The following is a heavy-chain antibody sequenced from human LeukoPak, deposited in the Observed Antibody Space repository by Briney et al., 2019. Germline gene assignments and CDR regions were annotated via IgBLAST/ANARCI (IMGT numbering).Heavy chain of an antibody. V-gene: IGHV3-30*18. Sequence: PGGSLRLSCAAPGFTFSSYGMHWVRQAPGKGLEWVAVISYDGSNKYYADSVKGRFTISRDNSKNTLYLQMNSLRAEDTAVYYCAKDLDIVVVPAVPDYWGQGTLVTVSS. J-gene: IGHJ4*02. CDR3: AKDLDIVVVPAVPDY. CDR2: ISYDGSNK. D-gene: IGHD2-2*03. CDR1: GFTFSSYG.